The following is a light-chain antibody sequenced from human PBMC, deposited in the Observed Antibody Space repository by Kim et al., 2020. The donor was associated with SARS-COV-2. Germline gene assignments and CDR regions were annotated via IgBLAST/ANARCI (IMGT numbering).Light chain of an antibody. V-gene: IGKV3-20*01. J-gene: IGKJ2*01. CDR2: GAS. Sequence: EIVLTQSPGTLSLSPGERATLSCRASQSVSSNYLAWYQQKPGQAPRLLIYGASNGATGIPDKFTGSGYGTDFTLTISRLEPEDFAVYHCQQYGGSPPYTFGQGTKLEI. CDR3: QQYGGSPPYT. CDR1: QSVSSNY.